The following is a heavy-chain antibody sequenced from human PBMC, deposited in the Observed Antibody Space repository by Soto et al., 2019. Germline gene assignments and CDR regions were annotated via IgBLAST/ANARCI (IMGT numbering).Heavy chain of an antibody. CDR3: AREGGSSSPGGYYYYGMDV. Sequence: ASVKVSCKASGYTFTSYYMHWVRQAPGQGLEWMGIINPSGGSTSYAQKFQGRVTMTRDTSTSTVYMELSSLRSEDTAVYYCAREGGSSSPGGYYYYGMDVWGQGTTVTVSS. J-gene: IGHJ6*02. CDR2: INPSGGST. V-gene: IGHV1-46*01. D-gene: IGHD6-6*01. CDR1: GYTFTSYY.